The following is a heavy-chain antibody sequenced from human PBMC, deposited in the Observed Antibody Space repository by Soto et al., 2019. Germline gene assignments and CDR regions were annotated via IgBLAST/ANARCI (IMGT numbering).Heavy chain of an antibody. V-gene: IGHV1-18*04. CDR3: ARGGYCSGGSCSTGEVYNWFDP. CDR1: GYTFTSYG. D-gene: IGHD2-15*01. Sequence: GASVKVSCKASGYTFTSYGISWVRQAPGQGLEWMGWISAYNGNTNYAQKPQGRVTMTTDTSTSTAYMELRSLRSDDTAVYYCARGGYCSGGSCSTGEVYNWFDPWGQGTLVTVSS. CDR2: ISAYNGNT. J-gene: IGHJ5*02.